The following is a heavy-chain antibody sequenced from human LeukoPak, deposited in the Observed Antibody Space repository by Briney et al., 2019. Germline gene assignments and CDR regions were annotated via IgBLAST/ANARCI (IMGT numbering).Heavy chain of an antibody. CDR1: GFTFSSYW. J-gene: IGHJ5*02. Sequence: GGSLRLSCAASGFTFSSYWMSWVRQAPGKGLEWVANIKQDGSEKYYVDSVKGRFTISRDNAKNSLYLQMNSLRAEDTAVYYCARPHSSSSGGNWFDPWGQGTLVTVSS. CDR2: IKQDGSEK. V-gene: IGHV3-7*01. CDR3: ARPHSSSSGGNWFDP. D-gene: IGHD6-6*01.